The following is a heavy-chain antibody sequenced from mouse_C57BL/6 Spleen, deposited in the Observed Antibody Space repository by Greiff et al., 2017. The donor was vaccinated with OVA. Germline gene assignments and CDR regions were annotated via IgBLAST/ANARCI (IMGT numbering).Heavy chain of an antibody. Sequence: QVQLQQSGPGLVQPSQSLSISCTVSGFSLTSYGVHWVRQSPGKGLEWLGVIWSGGSTAYNAAFISRLSISKDNTKSQVFFKMNSLQADDTAIYYCARKGTTVVATGAMDYWGQGTSVTVSS. CDR1: GFSLTSYG. V-gene: IGHV2-2*01. J-gene: IGHJ4*01. D-gene: IGHD1-1*01. CDR2: IWSGGST. CDR3: ARKGTTVVATGAMDY.